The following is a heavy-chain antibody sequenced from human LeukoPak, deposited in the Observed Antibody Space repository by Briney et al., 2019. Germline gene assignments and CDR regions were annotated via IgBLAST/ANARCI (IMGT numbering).Heavy chain of an antibody. CDR2: ISGHNGNT. CDR1: GYTFSGYG. V-gene: IGHV1-18*04. Sequence: GASVKVSCKTSGYTFSGYGISWVRQSPGRGLEWMGWISGHNGNTNYAQTLQGRVTMTTDTSTSTAYMELRSLRSDDTAVYYCARDPEYYYDSSGYWNYWGQGTLVTVSS. J-gene: IGHJ4*02. D-gene: IGHD3-22*01. CDR3: ARDPEYYYDSSGYWNY.